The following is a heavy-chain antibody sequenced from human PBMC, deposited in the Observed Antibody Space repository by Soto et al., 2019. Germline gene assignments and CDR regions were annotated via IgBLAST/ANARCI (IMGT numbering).Heavy chain of an antibody. CDR3: ARFAATSGINAFDV. D-gene: IGHD1-1*01. CDR2: IYPRDSHT. J-gene: IGHJ3*01. V-gene: IGHV5-51*01. CDR1: GYTFTDYW. Sequence: GESLKISCQGSGYTFTDYWIVWVRQLPGKGLEWMGIIYPRDSHTTYSPSFQGQVTISDDKSLNSAFLQWSSLKASDTATYYCARFAATSGINAFDVWGPGTMVTVSS.